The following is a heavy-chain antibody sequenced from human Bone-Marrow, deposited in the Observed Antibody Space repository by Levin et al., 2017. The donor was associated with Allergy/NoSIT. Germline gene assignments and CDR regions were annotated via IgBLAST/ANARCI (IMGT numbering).Heavy chain of an antibody. J-gene: IGHJ4*02. V-gene: IGHV3-30-3*01. CDR1: GFTFSSYA. D-gene: IGHD6-19*01. CDR2: ISYDGSNK. CDR3: ARVGVAVAGGKYFDY. Sequence: GGSLRLSCAASGFTFSSYAMHWVRQAPGKGLEWVAVISYDGSNKYYADSVKGRFTISRDNSKNTLYLQMNSLRAEDTAVYYCARVGVAVAGGKYFDYWGQGTLVTVSS.